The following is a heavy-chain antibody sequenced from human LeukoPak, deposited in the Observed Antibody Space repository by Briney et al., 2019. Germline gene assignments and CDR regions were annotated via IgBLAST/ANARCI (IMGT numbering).Heavy chain of an antibody. D-gene: IGHD6-19*01. V-gene: IGHV4-34*01. CDR1: GGSFTTSW. Sequence: SETLSLTCAVYGGSFTTSWWSWIRQAPGKGLEWIGEINRRGSTNYNPSLKSRVTISLDTPNSQLSLSLSFLTAADTAMYYCQGVPLGYSSGWTSDYSYMDVWGKGTPVTVS. J-gene: IGHJ6*03. CDR2: INRRGST. CDR3: QGVPLGYSSGWTSDYSYMDV.